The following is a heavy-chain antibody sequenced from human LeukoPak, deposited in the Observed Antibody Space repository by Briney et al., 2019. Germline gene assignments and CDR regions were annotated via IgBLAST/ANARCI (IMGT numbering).Heavy chain of an antibody. J-gene: IGHJ4*02. CDR1: GFTFSSYW. CDR3: ARDVQHTYFDS. CDR2: INSDGSTT. Sequence: PGGSLRLSCGASGFTFSSYWMHWVRQAPGKGLVWVSRINSDGSTTSYADFVKGRFTISRDNAKNTLYLQMNSLRAEDTAVYYCARDVQHTYFDSWGQGTLVTVSS. D-gene: IGHD5-18*01. V-gene: IGHV3-74*01.